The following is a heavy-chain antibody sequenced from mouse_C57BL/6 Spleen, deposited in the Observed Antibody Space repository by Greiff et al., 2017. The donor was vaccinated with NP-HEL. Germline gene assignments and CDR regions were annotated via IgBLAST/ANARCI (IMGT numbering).Heavy chain of an antibody. D-gene: IGHD1-1*01. CDR3: TRDGIDYYGSSWYFDV. J-gene: IGHJ1*03. V-gene: IGHV5-9-1*02. CDR1: GFTFSSYA. CDR2: ISSGGDYI. Sequence: EVKVVESGEGLVKPGGSLKLSCAASGFTFSSYAMSWVRQTPEKRLEWVAYISSGGDYIYYADTVKGRFTISRDNARNTLYLQMSSLKSEDTAMYYCTRDGIDYYGSSWYFDVWGTGTTSPSPQ.